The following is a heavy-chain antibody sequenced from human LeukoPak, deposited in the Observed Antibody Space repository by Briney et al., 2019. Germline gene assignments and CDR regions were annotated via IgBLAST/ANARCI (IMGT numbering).Heavy chain of an antibody. CDR3: AGGVPRGDAFDI. J-gene: IGHJ3*02. V-gene: IGHV4-61*02. D-gene: IGHD1-1*01. CDR1: GGSISSGSDY. Sequence: SETLSLTCTVSGGSISSGSDYWSWIRQPAGKGLEWIGRIYTSGSTNYNPSLKSRVTISVDTSKNQFSLKLRSVPAADTAVYYCAGGVPRGDAFDIWGQGTMVTVSS. CDR2: IYTSGST.